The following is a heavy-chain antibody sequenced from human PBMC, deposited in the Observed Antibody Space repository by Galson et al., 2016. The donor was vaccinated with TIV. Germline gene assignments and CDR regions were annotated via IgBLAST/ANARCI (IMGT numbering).Heavy chain of an antibody. V-gene: IGHV3-48*03. J-gene: IGHJ4*02. CDR1: GFTFSSYE. Sequence: SLRLSCAASGFTFSSYEMNWVRQAPGKGLEWVSYISGDGYTLYNPYFEKGRFTISRDNTKNSLYLQMNNLRADDTAIYYCAREVPEPSGGLDYWGQGTLVTVSS. CDR2: ISGDGYTL. CDR3: AREVPEPSGGLDY. D-gene: IGHD2-15*01.